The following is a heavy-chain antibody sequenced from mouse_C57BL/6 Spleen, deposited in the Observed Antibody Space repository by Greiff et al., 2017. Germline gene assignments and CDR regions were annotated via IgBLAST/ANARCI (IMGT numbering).Heavy chain of an antibody. CDR3: AKNGGYDYDVGVMDY. J-gene: IGHJ4*01. D-gene: IGHD2-4*01. CDR2: IWRGGST. V-gene: IGHV2-5*01. CDR1: GFSLTSYG. Sequence: QVQLQQSGPGLVQPSQSLSITCTVSGFSLTSYGVHWVRQSPGKGLEWLGVIWRGGSTDYNAAFMSRLSITKDNSKSQVFFKMNSLQADDTAIYYCAKNGGYDYDVGVMDYWGQGTSVTVSS.